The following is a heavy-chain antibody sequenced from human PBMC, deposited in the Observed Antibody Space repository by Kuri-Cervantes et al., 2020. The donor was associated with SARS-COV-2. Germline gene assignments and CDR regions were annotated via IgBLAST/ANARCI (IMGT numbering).Heavy chain of an antibody. CDR2: IRSKAYGGTT. V-gene: IGHV3-49*04. J-gene: IGHJ4*02. CDR1: GFTFGDYA. D-gene: IGHD3-3*01. CDR3: TRDRFGVVISYDY. Sequence: GESLKISCTASGFTFGDYAMSWVRQAPGKGLEWVGFIRSKAYGGTTEYAASVKGRFTISRDDSKSIAYLQMNSLKTEDTAVYYCTRDRFGVVISYDYWGQGTLVTVSS.